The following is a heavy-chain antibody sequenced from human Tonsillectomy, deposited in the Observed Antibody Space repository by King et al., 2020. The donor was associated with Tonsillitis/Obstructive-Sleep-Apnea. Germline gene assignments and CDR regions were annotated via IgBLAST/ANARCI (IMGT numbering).Heavy chain of an antibody. D-gene: IGHD3-16*02. CDR2: IYHSGST. J-gene: IGHJ5*02. V-gene: IGHV4-30-2*01. CDR3: ARAGTTLGGVVVNWFDP. Sequence: QLQESGSGLVKPSQTLSLTCGVSGGSISSGGYSWNWIRQPPGKGLEWIGYIYHSGSTYYNPSLKSPVTMSVDRSKNQFSLKLSSVTAADTAVYYCARAGTTLGGVVVNWFDPWGQGILVTVSS. CDR1: GGSISSGGYS.